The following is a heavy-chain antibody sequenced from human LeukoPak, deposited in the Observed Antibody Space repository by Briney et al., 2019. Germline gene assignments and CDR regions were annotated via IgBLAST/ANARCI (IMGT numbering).Heavy chain of an antibody. CDR1: GFIFSNYA. J-gene: IGHJ6*02. V-gene: IGHV3-23*01. D-gene: IGHD2-2*01. CDR3: AKVSPPIVVVPAAMDV. CDR2: IGGRDGGT. Sequence: PGPSLRLSCAASGFIFSNYAMSWVRQAPGKGLEWVSAIGGRDGGTYYADSVKGRFTVSRDDPKNTLYLQMNTLRVEDTAVYYCAKVSPPIVVVPAAMDVWGQGTTVTVSS.